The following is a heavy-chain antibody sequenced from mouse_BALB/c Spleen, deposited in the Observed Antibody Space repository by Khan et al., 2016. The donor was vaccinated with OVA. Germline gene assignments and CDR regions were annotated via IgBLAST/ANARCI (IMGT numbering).Heavy chain of an antibody. V-gene: IGHV5-12-2*01. CDR3: ARHYYGSSYWYFDV. Sequence: EVQRVESGGGLVQPGGSLKLSCAASGFTFSSYTMSWVRQTPEKRLEWVAYISNGGGSTYYPDTVKGRFTISRANAKNTLYLQMSSLKSEDTAMYYCARHYYGSSYWYFDVWGAGTTVPVSS. J-gene: IGHJ1*01. D-gene: IGHD1-1*01. CDR2: ISNGGGST. CDR1: GFTFSSYT.